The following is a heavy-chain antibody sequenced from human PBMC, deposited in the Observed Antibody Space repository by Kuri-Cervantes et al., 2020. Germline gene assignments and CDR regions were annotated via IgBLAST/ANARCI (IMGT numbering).Heavy chain of an antibody. CDR2: IWYDGSNK. CDR3: ARESYGSGSPTNY. J-gene: IGHJ4*02. Sequence: GESLKISCAASGFTFSSYGMHWVRQAPGKGLEWVAVIWYDGSNKYYADSVKGRCTIARDNSKNTLYLQMNSLRAEDTAVYYCARESYGSGSPTNYWGQGTLVTVSS. D-gene: IGHD3-10*01. V-gene: IGHV3-33*08. CDR1: GFTFSSYG.